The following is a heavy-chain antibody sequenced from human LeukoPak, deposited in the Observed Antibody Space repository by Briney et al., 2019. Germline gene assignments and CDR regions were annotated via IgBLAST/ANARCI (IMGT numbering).Heavy chain of an antibody. CDR3: ARATDFWSGYYPDY. V-gene: IGHV3-53*01. Sequence: GGSLRLSCAASGFTVSSDYMSWVRQAPGKGLEWVSVIYSGGSTYYADSVKGRFTISRDNAKNSLYLQMNSLRAEDTAVYYCARATDFWSGYYPDYWGQGTLVTVSS. D-gene: IGHD3-3*01. CDR1: GFTVSSDY. CDR2: IYSGGST. J-gene: IGHJ4*02.